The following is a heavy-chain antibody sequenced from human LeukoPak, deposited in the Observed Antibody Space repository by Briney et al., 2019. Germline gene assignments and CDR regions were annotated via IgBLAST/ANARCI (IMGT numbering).Heavy chain of an antibody. CDR3: ARHLALFGKVQDLELDY. Sequence: SETLSLTCAVSGGSIRLSTYYWGWIRQTPGKGLEWIGSIYNSGSTYYNPSLKSRITISVDTSNNQFSLKVNSVTAADTSVYYFARHLALFGKVQDLELDYWGQGVLVTVTS. V-gene: IGHV4-39*01. J-gene: IGHJ4*02. CDR2: IYNSGST. D-gene: IGHD3-3*01. CDR1: GGSIRLSTYY.